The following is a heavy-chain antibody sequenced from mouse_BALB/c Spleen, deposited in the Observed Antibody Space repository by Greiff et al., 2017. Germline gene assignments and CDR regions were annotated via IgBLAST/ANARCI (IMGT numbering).Heavy chain of an antibody. CDR1: GFTFSSYG. J-gene: IGHJ3*01. D-gene: IGHD2-1*01. V-gene: IGHV5-6*01. CDR2: ISSGGSYT. Sequence: EVNVVESGGDLVKPGGSLKLSCAASGFTFSSYGMSWVRQTPDKRLEWVATISSGGSYTYYPDSVKGRFTISRDNAKNTLYLQMSSLKSEDTVMYYRARLYYGNYGRFAYWGQGTLVTVSA. CDR3: ARLYYGNYGRFAY.